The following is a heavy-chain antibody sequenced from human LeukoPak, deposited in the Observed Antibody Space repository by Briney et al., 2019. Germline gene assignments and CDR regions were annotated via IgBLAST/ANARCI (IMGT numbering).Heavy chain of an antibody. V-gene: IGHV1-69*13. CDR2: IIPIFGTA. CDR1: GYTFTSYG. J-gene: IGHJ4*02. Sequence: SVKVSCKASGYTFTSYGISWVRQAPGQGLEWMGGIIPIFGTANYAQKFQGRVTITADESTSTAYMELSSLRSEDTAVYYCARGVAKTYYYGSGSYDPTSFDYWGQGTLVTVSS. D-gene: IGHD3-10*01. CDR3: ARGVAKTYYYGSGSYDPTSFDY.